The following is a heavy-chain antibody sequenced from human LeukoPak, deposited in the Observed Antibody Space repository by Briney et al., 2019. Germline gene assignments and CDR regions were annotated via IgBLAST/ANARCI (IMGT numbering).Heavy chain of an antibody. CDR2: ISSSGSTI. V-gene: IGHV3-48*03. D-gene: IGHD3-10*01. CDR3: AKELLWFGEEGVFDY. J-gene: IGHJ4*02. Sequence: GGSLRLSCAASGFTFSSYEMNWVRQAPGKGLEWVSYISSSGSTIYYADSVKGRFTISRDNSKNTLYLQMNSLRAEDTAVYYCAKELLWFGEEGVFDYWGQGTLVTVSS. CDR1: GFTFSSYE.